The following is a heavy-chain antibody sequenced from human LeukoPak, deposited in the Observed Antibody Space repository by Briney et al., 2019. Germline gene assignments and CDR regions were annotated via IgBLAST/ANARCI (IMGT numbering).Heavy chain of an antibody. CDR2: IRSDGSNK. CDR3: AKDALMCIQGGMVDY. V-gene: IGHV3-30*02. Sequence: PGGSLRLSCAVSGFTFSSYGMHWVRQAPGKGLEWVRFIRSDGSNKKYADSVKGRFTISRDNSKNTLYLQMNGLRAEDTALYYCAKDALMCIQGGMVDYWGQGTLVTVSS. J-gene: IGHJ4*02. CDR1: GFTFSSYG. D-gene: IGHD5-18*01.